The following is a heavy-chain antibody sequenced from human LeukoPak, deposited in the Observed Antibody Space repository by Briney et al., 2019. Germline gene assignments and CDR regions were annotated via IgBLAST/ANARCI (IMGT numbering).Heavy chain of an antibody. V-gene: IGHV4-4*07. J-gene: IGHJ4*02. CDR2: IYTSGTT. Sequence: SETLSLTCTVSGGSTINYFRSWIRQPAAKGRDWIGHIYTSGTTHYNPSLKNRVTISLDTCNSQFSLPLNSVTAADTAVYYCARGGIAAAALVPLDYWGQGTLVPVSS. CDR1: GGSTINYF. CDR3: ARGGIAAAALVPLDY. D-gene: IGHD6-13*01.